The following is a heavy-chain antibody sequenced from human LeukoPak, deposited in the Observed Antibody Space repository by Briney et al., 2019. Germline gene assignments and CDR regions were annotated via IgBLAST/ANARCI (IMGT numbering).Heavy chain of an antibody. CDR3: AREVRYSSGWFHY. D-gene: IGHD6-19*01. Sequence: PGGSLRLSCAASGFTFSSYAMHWVRQAPGKGLEWVAVISYDGSNKYYADSVKGRFTISRDNSKNTLYLQMNSLRAEDTAVYYCAREVRYSSGWFHYWGQGTLVPVSS. V-gene: IGHV3-30-3*01. J-gene: IGHJ4*02. CDR2: ISYDGSNK. CDR1: GFTFSSYA.